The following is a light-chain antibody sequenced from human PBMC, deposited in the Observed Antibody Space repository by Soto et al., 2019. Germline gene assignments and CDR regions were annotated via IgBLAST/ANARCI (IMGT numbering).Light chain of an antibody. CDR2: GAS. V-gene: IGKV3-20*01. J-gene: IGKJ1*01. CDR3: QQYGSSPHT. Sequence: EIVLTQSPGTLSLSPGERATLSCRASQSISSSFLAWYQQKPGQAPRLLIYGASSRATGIPDRFSGRGSGTDFTLTISRLEPEDLAVYYCQQYGSSPHTFGQGTKVEVK. CDR1: QSISSSF.